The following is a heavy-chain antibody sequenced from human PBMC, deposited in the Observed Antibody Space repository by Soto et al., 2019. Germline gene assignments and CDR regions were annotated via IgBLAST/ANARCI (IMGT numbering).Heavy chain of an antibody. D-gene: IGHD5-12*01. CDR2: ISNGGGLT. CDR1: GFTFSSYP. CDR3: AKEWLRLADY. J-gene: IGHJ4*02. Sequence: HPGGSLRLSCAASGFTFSSYPMTWVRQAPGKGLEWVSAISNGGGLTFYADSVKGRFIISRDNSKSTLYLQMNSLRAEDTAVYYCAKEWLRLADYWGQGTMVTVSS. V-gene: IGHV3-23*01.